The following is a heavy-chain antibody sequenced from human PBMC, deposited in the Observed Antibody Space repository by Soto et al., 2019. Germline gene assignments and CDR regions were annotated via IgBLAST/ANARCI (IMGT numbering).Heavy chain of an antibody. J-gene: IGHJ4*02. V-gene: IGHV3-23*01. CDR3: ANSPFCRGGCCYHLDN. D-gene: IGHD2-15*01. CDR2: ISGSGGST. CDR1: GFTFSSYA. Sequence: EVQLLESGGGLAQPGGSLRLSCAASGFTFSSYAMSWVRQAPGEGLEWVSAISGSGGSTYYADSVKGRFTISRDNSKNTRYLQMNSLRAEDTAVYYCANSPFCRGGCCYHLDNWGQGTQVTVSS.